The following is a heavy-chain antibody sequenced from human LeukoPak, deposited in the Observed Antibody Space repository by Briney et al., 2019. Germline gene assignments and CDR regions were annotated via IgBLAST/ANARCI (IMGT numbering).Heavy chain of an antibody. D-gene: IGHD3-22*01. V-gene: IGHV4-39*01. CDR1: GVSFCGFY. CDR2: LYYSVRN. CDR3: AAADYYDSSGYPSRYGDV. Sequence: SETLSLNCSVYGVSFCGFYWGRLPQPPGQGLVGIGILYYSVRNYDNPSLKSRVTISVDTPKNQFSLKLSSGTAADTAVYSCAAADYYDSSGYPSRYGDVWGQGTTVTVSS. J-gene: IGHJ6*02.